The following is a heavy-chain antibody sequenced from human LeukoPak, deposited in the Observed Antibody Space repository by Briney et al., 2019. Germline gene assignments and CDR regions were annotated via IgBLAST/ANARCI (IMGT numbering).Heavy chain of an antibody. V-gene: IGHV1-69*06. Sequence: SVKVSCKASGYTFTDYSMHWVRQAPGQGLEWMGGIIPIFGTANYAQKFQGRVTITADKSTSTAYMELSSLRSEDTAVYYCARETTVYDAFDIWGQGTMVTVSS. CDR1: GYTFTDYS. J-gene: IGHJ3*02. CDR2: IIPIFGTA. D-gene: IGHD4-17*01. CDR3: ARETTVYDAFDI.